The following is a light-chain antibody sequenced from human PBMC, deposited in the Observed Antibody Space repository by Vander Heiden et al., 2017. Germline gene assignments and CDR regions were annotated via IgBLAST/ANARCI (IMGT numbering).Light chain of an antibody. CDR1: KIGSKS. V-gene: IGLV3-21*03. J-gene: IGLJ2*01. Sequence: SYVLTQPPSVSVAPGTTARITWGGNKIGSKSVGWYRQKAGQAPGLVVYDDRVRASGIPERFSGSHSGNTATVTISRVEAGDEAEYYCQVWDSSSDQVVFGGGTKRTVL. CDR2: DDR. CDR3: QVWDSSSDQVV.